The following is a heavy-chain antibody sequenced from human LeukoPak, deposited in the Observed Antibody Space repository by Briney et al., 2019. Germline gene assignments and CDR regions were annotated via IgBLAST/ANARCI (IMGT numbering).Heavy chain of an antibody. J-gene: IGHJ4*02. CDR3: ARHVAPFFQPDY. V-gene: IGHV5-51*01. D-gene: IGHD2-2*01. CDR1: GYRFTSYW. CDR2: IYPGDSDT. Sequence: GESLKISCKVSGYRFTSYWIVWVRQMPGKGLEWMGTIYPGDSDTRYSPSFQGQVSISADKSISTAYLQWSSLKASDTAMYYCARHVAPFFQPDYWGQGTLVTVSS.